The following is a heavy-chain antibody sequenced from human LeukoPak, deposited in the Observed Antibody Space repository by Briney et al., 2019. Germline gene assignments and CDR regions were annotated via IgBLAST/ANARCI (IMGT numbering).Heavy chain of an antibody. CDR2: ISYDGSNK. V-gene: IGHV3-30*18. CDR3: AKLDSIVGSYYDFWSGYPIDY. CDR1: GFTFSSYG. Sequence: GGSLRLSCAASGFTFSSYGMHWVRQAPGKGLEWVAVISYDGSNKYYADSVKGRFTISRDNSKNTLYLQMNSLRAEDTAVYYCAKLDSIVGSYYDFWSGYPIDYWGQGTLVTVSS. J-gene: IGHJ4*02. D-gene: IGHD3-3*01.